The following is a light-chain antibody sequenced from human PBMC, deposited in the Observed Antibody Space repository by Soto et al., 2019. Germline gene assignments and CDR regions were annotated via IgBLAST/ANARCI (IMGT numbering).Light chain of an antibody. CDR1: QSVSSY. Sequence: EIVLTQSPATLSLSPGERATLSCRASQSVSSYLAWYQQKPGQAPRLLIYDASNRATGIPARFSGSGSGRDFTRTITSLEPEDFAVYYCQQRSNWPSTFCGGTKVDIK. CDR3: QQRSNWPST. CDR2: DAS. J-gene: IGKJ4*01. V-gene: IGKV3-11*02.